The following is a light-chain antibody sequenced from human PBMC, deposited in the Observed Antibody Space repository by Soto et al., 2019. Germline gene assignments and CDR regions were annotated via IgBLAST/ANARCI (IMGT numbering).Light chain of an antibody. Sequence: EIVLTQSPATLSLSPGERATLSCRASQSVSSHLLWYQQKPGQAPRLLIYGASTRATGIPARFSGSGSGTEFTLTISSLQSEDFAVYYCQQYNNWPPKTFGQGTKVDIK. CDR1: QSVSSH. CDR2: GAS. V-gene: IGKV3-15*01. CDR3: QQYNNWPPKT. J-gene: IGKJ1*01.